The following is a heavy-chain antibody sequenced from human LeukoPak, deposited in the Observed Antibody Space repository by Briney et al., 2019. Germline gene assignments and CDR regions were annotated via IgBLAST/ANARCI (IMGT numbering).Heavy chain of an antibody. J-gene: IGHJ4*02. V-gene: IGHV1-69*08. D-gene: IGHD3-22*01. CDR3: ARRFYYDRIGYSEF. CDR2: ILPVLGTA. CDR1: AGTIINFT. Sequence: SVTVSFKPSAGTIINFTITWVRQAPGQGLEWMGRILPVLGTANYAQKFQGRVTFTADISTSTAYMDLSSLRSEDTAVYYCARRFYYDRIGYSEFWGQGTLISVSS.